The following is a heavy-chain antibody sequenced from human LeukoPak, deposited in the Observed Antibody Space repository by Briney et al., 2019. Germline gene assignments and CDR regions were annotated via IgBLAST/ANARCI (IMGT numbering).Heavy chain of an antibody. J-gene: IGHJ4*02. D-gene: IGHD3-22*01. CDR2: IYSGGST. Sequence: GGSLRLSRAASGFTVSSNYMSWVRQAPGKGLEWVSVIYSGGSTYYADSVKGRFTISRDNSKNTLYLQMISLRAEDTAVYYCARGRGGYDSSGYYDYWGQGTLVTVSS. V-gene: IGHV3-66*01. CDR1: GFTVSSNY. CDR3: ARGRGGYDSSGYYDY.